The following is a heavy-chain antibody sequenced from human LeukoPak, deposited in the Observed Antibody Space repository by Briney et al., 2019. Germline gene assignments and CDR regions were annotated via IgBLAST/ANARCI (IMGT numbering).Heavy chain of an antibody. J-gene: IGHJ4*02. CDR2: TYYRSKWYN. CDR3: ARGDYDILTGYTGSHFDY. V-gene: IGHV6-1*01. CDR1: GDSVSSNSAA. D-gene: IGHD3-9*01. Sequence: SQTLSLTCTISGDSVSSNSAAWNWIRQSPSRGLEWLGRTYYRSKWYNDYAVSVKSRITINPDTSKNQFSLKLSSVTAADTAVYYCARGDYDILTGYTGSHFDYWGQGTLVTVSS.